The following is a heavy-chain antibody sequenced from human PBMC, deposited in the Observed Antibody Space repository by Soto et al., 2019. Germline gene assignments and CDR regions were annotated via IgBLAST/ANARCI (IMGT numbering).Heavy chain of an antibody. CDR1: GYTFSSYG. Sequence: ASVKVSCKASGYTFSSYGMSWMRQAPGQGLEWMGWISGYNGNTKYAQKFQGRVTTTTDTSTSTAYMELRSLRSDDTAVYYCGRDYYYGSGSYKVDWGQGTLVTVAS. CDR2: ISGYNGNT. CDR3: GRDYYYGSGSYKVD. J-gene: IGHJ4*02. V-gene: IGHV1-18*01. D-gene: IGHD3-10*01.